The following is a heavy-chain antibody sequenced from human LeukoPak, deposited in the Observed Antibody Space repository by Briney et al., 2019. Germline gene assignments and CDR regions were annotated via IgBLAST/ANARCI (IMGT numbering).Heavy chain of an antibody. CDR2: IRYDGSIT. V-gene: IGHV3-30*02. CDR3: AKQWAVAGNRVPTIDY. D-gene: IGHD6-19*01. CDR1: GFTFSSYG. J-gene: IGHJ4*02. Sequence: GGSLRLSCAASGFTFSSYGMYWARQAPGKGLEWVAFIRYDGSITHYADSVKGRFTISRDNSKNTLYLQMNSLRPEDTAMYYCAKQWAVAGNRVPTIDYWGQGTLVTVSS.